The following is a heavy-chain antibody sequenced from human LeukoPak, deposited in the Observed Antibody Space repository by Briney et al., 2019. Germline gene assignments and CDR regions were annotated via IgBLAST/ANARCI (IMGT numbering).Heavy chain of an antibody. V-gene: IGHV3-23*01. CDR3: AKMKGHPLPKYYMDV. J-gene: IGHJ6*01. CDR1: GFTFGGFA. D-gene: IGHD1-26*01. CDR2: ISGSGDNT. Sequence: GGSLRLSGAASGFTFGGFAMSWVGGTRGKGLEGVSGISGSGDNTLYADSVKGRFTVSRDNSKNTLYLEMNSLRAEDTAIYYCAKMKGHPLPKYYMDVWGQGTTVTVSS.